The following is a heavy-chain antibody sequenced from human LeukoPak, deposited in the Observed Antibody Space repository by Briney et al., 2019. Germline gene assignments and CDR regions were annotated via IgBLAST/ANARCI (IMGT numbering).Heavy chain of an antibody. Sequence: GGSLRLSCAASGFTFSNYGMHWVRQAPGKGLEWVAVISYDGSNKYYADSVKGRFTISRDNSKNTLYLQMNSLRPEGTAMYYCAKTHSSGWWYFDYWGQGTLVTVSS. CDR2: ISYDGSNK. CDR3: AKTHSSGWWYFDY. D-gene: IGHD6-19*01. V-gene: IGHV3-30*18. CDR1: GFTFSNYG. J-gene: IGHJ4*02.